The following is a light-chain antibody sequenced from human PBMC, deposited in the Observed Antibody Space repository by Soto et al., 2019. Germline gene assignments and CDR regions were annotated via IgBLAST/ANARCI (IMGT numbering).Light chain of an antibody. V-gene: IGKV1-5*01. Sequence: DIQMTQSPSTLSASVGDRVTITCRASQSIGRFLAWYQHQPGKAPKLLIYDASTLESGVPSRFSGTGSGTEFTFSITSLQPEDFGTYYCQQCYMGWTFGQGTKADIK. J-gene: IGKJ1*01. CDR2: DAS. CDR1: QSIGRF. CDR3: QQCYMGWT.